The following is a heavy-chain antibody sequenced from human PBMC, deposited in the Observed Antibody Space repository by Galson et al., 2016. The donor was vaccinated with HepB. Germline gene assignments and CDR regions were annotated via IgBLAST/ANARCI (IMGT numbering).Heavy chain of an antibody. CDR3: AKATSGTAYGSRYLQH. CDR1: GFTFNDYA. Sequence: SLRLSCATSGFTFNDYAMHWVRQAPGKGLEWVSGINWNSGRIDYADSVKGRFTVSRDNAKNSLYLQINSLRAEDTALYYCAKATSGTAYGSRYLQHWGQGTLVTVSS. D-gene: IGHD3-10*01. V-gene: IGHV3-9*01. J-gene: IGHJ1*01. CDR2: INWNSGRI.